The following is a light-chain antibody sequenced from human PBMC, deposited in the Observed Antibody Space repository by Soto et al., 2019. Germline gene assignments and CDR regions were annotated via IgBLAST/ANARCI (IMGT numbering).Light chain of an antibody. V-gene: IGKV1-6*01. J-gene: IGKJ1*01. CDR3: LQDYNYPRT. CDR1: QSISSY. Sequence: IQMTQSPSSLSASVGDRVTITCRASQSISSYLSWYQQKPGKAPKLLINVASTLQSGVPSRFSGSGFGTDFTLTISSLRPEDFATYYCLQDYNYPRTFGPGTKVDIK. CDR2: VAS.